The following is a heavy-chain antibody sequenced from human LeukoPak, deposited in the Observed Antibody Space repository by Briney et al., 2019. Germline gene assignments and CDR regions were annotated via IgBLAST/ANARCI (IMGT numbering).Heavy chain of an antibody. Sequence: GASVTVSCKASGGTFSSHAISWVRQAPGQGLEWMGGIIPIFGTANYAQKFQGRVTITADESTSTAYMELSSLRSEDTAVYYCARGCSGGSCYSQSKDDWFDPWGQGTLVTVSS. CDR1: GGTFSSHA. D-gene: IGHD2-15*01. CDR3: ARGCSGGSCYSQSKDDWFDP. J-gene: IGHJ5*02. CDR2: IIPIFGTA. V-gene: IGHV1-69*13.